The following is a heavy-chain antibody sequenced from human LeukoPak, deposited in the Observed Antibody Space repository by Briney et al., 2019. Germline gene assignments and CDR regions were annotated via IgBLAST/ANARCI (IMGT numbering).Heavy chain of an antibody. CDR1: GFTFTSFG. V-gene: IGHV3-30*02. D-gene: IGHD1-26*01. CDR2: IRNDGDVI. Sequence: GGSLRLSCAASGFTFTSFGMHWVRQAPGKGLEWVAFIRNDGDVIYYTDSVKGRFTISRDNAKNSLYLQMNSLRAEDTALFHCARSVGSYWNDAFDIWGQGTMVTVSS. J-gene: IGHJ3*02. CDR3: ARSVGSYWNDAFDI.